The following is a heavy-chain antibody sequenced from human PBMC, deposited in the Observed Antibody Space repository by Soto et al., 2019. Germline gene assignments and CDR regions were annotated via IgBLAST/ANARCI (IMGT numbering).Heavy chain of an antibody. CDR2: IKSKTDGGTT. CDR3: TTVSGSYYWSSLSV. J-gene: IGHJ4*02. V-gene: IGHV3-15*01. D-gene: IGHD1-26*01. CDR1: GFTFSNAW. Sequence: GGSLRLSCAASGFTFSNAWMSWVRQAPGKGLEWVGRIKSKTDGGTTDYAAPVKGRFTISRDDSKNTLYLQMNSLKTEDTAVYYCTTVSGSYYWSSLSVWGQGTLVTVSS.